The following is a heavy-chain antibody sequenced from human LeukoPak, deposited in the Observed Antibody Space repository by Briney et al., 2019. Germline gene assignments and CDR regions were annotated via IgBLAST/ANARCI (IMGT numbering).Heavy chain of an antibody. CDR3: AREATWGQWYFDH. Sequence: GGSLRLSCVASGFSFSNHGMHWVRQAPGKGLEWVSVIASDGGARFYADSVKGRFTLSRDNSKNMFFLQMNFLTVEDTAIYYCAREATWGQWYFDHWGQGTPVTVSS. V-gene: IGHV3-30*03. CDR2: IASDGGAR. J-gene: IGHJ4*02. CDR1: GFSFSNHG. D-gene: IGHD6-19*01.